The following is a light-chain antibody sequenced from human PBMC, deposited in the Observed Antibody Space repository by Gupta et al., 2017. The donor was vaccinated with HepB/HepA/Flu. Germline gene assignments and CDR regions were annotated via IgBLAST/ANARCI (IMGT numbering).Light chain of an antibody. V-gene: IGLV2-11*01. J-gene: IGLJ2*01. CDR3: CSYGGSSHVV. Sequence: QSALTQPRPVSGSPGQSVTIPCPATSSDVGGYNFVSWYQQHPRKAPTLMNYDVSKRPAGVPDRFGGSKAGNAASLTICGLQAEEEADYCCCSYGGSSHVVFGGGTKLTVL. CDR1: SSDVGGYNF. CDR2: DVS.